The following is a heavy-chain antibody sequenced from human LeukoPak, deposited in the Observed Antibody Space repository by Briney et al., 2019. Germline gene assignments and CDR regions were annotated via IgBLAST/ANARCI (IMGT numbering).Heavy chain of an antibody. V-gene: IGHV1-69*06. CDR2: IIPIFGTA. CDR1: EGTFSNYA. Sequence: GASVKVSCKASEGTFSNYAITWVRQAPGQGLEWMGGIIPIFGTANYAQKFQGRVTITADKSTSTAYMELSSLRSEDTAVYYCARGANLYYDSSGYYYWGQGTLVTVSS. J-gene: IGHJ4*02. D-gene: IGHD3-22*01. CDR3: ARGANLYYDSSGYYY.